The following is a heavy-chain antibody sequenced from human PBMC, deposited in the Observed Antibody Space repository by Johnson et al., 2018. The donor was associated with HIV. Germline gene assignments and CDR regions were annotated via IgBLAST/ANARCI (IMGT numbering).Heavy chain of an antibody. J-gene: IGHJ3*02. CDR3: ARTAMTPVTSSPDAFDI. CDR1: GFTVSRNY. V-gene: IGHV3-53*01. Sequence: EVQLLESGGGLIQPGGSLRLSCAASGFTVSRNYMSWVRQAPGKGLEWVSLIYSGGTTYYADSVKGRFTISRDKSNNTLDLQMNSLRAEDTAVYYCARTAMTPVTSSPDAFDIWGQGTMVTVSS. D-gene: IGHD4-17*01. CDR2: IYSGGTT.